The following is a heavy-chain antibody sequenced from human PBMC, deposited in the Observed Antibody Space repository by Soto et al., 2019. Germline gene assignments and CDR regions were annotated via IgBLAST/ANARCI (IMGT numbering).Heavy chain of an antibody. V-gene: IGHV4-30-4*01. CDR3: ARDSAAAGTIGP. CDR1: GGSISSGDYY. D-gene: IGHD6-13*01. Sequence: QVQLQESGPGLVKPSQTLSLTCTVSGGSISSGDYYWSWIRQPPGKGLEWIGYIYYSGSTYYNPSLKSRXXIXVXXSKNQFSLKLSSVTAADTAVYYCARDSAAAGTIGPWGQGTLVTVSS. J-gene: IGHJ5*02. CDR2: IYYSGST.